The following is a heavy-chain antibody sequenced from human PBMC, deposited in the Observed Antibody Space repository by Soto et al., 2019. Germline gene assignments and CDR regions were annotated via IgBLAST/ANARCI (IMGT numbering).Heavy chain of an antibody. V-gene: IGHV4-30-4*01. CDR2: IFYTGSP. Sequence: LTCTVSGGSISSGDYYWSWIRQPPGKGLEWIGFIFYTGSPYYNPSLKSRVAISVDTSKNQFSLNLTSVTAADTAVYFCAGEPKGGPAAGAIEIWGQGTMVTVSS. CDR3: AGEPKGGPAAGAIEI. D-gene: IGHD6-25*01. J-gene: IGHJ3*02. CDR1: GGSISSGDYY.